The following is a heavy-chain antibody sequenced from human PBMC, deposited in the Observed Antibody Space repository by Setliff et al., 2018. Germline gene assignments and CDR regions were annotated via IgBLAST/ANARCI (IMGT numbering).Heavy chain of an antibody. CDR1: GFTFSSYA. V-gene: IGHV3-23*01. CDR3: CRVRIAAAGYYYDGMDV. Sequence: GGSLRLSCAASGFTFSSYAMSWVRQAPGKGLEWVSAISGSGGSTYYADSVKGRFTISRDNSKNTLYLQMNSLRAEDTAVYYCCRVRIAAAGYYYDGMDVWGQGTTVTVS. D-gene: IGHD6-13*01. J-gene: IGHJ6*02. CDR2: ISGSGGST.